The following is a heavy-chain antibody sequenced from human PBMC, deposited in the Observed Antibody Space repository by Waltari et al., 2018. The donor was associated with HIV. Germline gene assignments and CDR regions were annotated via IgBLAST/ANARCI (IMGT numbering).Heavy chain of an antibody. CDR3: ARGGGYSSTGSKYGMDV. J-gene: IGHJ6*02. CDR2: IIPSLGIA. CDR1: GGTFSSYT. D-gene: IGHD6-13*01. Sequence: QVQLVQSGAEVKKPGSSVKVSCKASGGTFSSYTISWVRQAPGQGLEWMGRIIPSLGIANYAQKFQGRVTITADKSTSTAYMELSSLRSEDTAVYYCARGGGYSSTGSKYGMDVWGQGTTVTVSS. V-gene: IGHV1-69*02.